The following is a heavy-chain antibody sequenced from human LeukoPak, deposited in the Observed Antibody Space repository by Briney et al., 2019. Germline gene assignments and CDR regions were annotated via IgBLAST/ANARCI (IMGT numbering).Heavy chain of an antibody. Sequence: PSETLSLTCAVYGGSFSGYYWSWIRQPPGKGLEWIGEFNHSGSTNYNPSLKSRVTISVDTSKNQFSLKLSSVTAADTAVYYCARAVTSSSSWYKWVNWFDPWGQGTLVTVSS. V-gene: IGHV4-34*01. CDR3: ARAVTSSSSWYKWVNWFDP. CDR2: FNHSGST. J-gene: IGHJ5*02. D-gene: IGHD6-13*01. CDR1: GGSFSGYY.